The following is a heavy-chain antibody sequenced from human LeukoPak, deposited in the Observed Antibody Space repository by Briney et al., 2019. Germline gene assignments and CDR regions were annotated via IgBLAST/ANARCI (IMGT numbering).Heavy chain of an antibody. V-gene: IGHV4-59*01. CDR1: GGSISSYY. D-gene: IGHD5-12*01. CDR3: ARSGLDSRYYFGMDV. CDR2: ICYSGST. J-gene: IGHJ6*02. Sequence: PSETLSLTCTVSGGSISSYYWSWIRQPPGGGLEWIGYICYSGSTNYNPSLKRRVTISLDTSKSRFSLKLRSVTAADTAVYYCARSGLDSRYYFGMDVWGQGTTVTVSS.